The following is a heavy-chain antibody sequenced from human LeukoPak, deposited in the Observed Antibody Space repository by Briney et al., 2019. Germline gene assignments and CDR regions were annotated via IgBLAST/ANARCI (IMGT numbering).Heavy chain of an antibody. CDR2: IYYSGST. D-gene: IGHD6-13*01. CDR3: ARRLIAAAGNDY. Sequence: SETLSLTCTVSGGSISSSSYYWGWIRQPPGKGLEWIGSIYYSGSTYYNPSLKSRVTISVDTSKNQFSLKLSSVTAADTAAYYCARRLIAAAGNDYWGQGTLVTVSS. V-gene: IGHV4-39*01. J-gene: IGHJ4*02. CDR1: GGSISSSSYY.